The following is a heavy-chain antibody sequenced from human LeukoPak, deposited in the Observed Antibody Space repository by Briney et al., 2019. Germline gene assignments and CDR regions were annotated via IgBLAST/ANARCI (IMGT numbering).Heavy chain of an antibody. J-gene: IGHJ4*02. CDR2: ISSSSSYI. CDR3: ARDPGGYSSCWYIFAY. CDR1: GFTFSSYS. Sequence: PGGSLRLSCAASGFTFSSYSMNWVRQAPGRGLEWVSSISSSSSYIYYADSVKGRFTISRDNAKNSLYLQMNSLRAEDTAVYYCARDPGGYSSCWYIFAYWGQGTLVTVSS. D-gene: IGHD6-19*01. V-gene: IGHV3-21*01.